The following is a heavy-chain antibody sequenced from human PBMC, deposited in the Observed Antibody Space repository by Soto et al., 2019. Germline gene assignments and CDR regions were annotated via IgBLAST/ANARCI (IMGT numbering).Heavy chain of an antibody. J-gene: IGHJ6*02. CDR3: AHGSAYDYVWGSYRPAPGGMDV. Sequence: LEWLALIYWDDDKRYSPSLKSRLTITKDTSKNQVVLTMTNMDPVDTATYYCAHGSAYDYVWGSYRPAPGGMDVWGQGTTVTVSS. CDR2: IYWDDDK. V-gene: IGHV2-5*02. D-gene: IGHD3-16*02.